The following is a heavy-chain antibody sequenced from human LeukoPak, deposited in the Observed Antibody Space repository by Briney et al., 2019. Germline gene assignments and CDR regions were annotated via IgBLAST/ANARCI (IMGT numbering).Heavy chain of an antibody. V-gene: IGHV5-51*01. Sequence: GESLKISCKASGYRFSSNWLGWVRQMPGKGLEWMGIIYPDDSDTRYSPPFQGQVTISADKSISTAYLHWSSLKASDTAMYYCARGGRSSYAFDIWGQGTMGTVSS. D-gene: IGHD1-26*01. CDR2: IYPDDSDT. J-gene: IGHJ3*02. CDR1: GYRFSSNW. CDR3: ARGGRSSYAFDI.